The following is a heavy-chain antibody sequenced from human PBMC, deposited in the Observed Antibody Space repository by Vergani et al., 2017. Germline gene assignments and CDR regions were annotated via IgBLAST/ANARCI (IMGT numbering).Heavy chain of an antibody. CDR3: ARDRIAAAGTDYYYYYGMDV. J-gene: IGHJ6*02. CDR1: GFTFSSYA. CDR2: ISYDGSNK. Sequence: QVQLVESGGGVVQPGRSLRLSCAASGFTFSSYAMHWVRQAPGKGLEWVAVISYDGSNKYYADSVKGRFTISRDNSKNTLYLQMNSLRAEDTALYYCARDRIAAAGTDYYYYYGMDVRGQGTTVTVSS. V-gene: IGHV3-30-3*01. D-gene: IGHD6-13*01.